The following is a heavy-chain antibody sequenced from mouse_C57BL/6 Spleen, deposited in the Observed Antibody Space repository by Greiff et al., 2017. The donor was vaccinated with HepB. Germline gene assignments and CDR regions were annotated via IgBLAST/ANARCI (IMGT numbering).Heavy chain of an antibody. CDR3: ARQGELVDY. Sequence: EVKLVESGGDLVKPGGSLKLSCAASGFTFSSYGMSWVRQTPDKRLEWVATISSGGSYTYYPDSVKGRFTISRDNAKNTLYLQMSSLKSEDTAMYYCARQGELVDYWGQGTTLTVSS. J-gene: IGHJ2*01. CDR2: ISSGGSYT. V-gene: IGHV5-6*01. CDR1: GFTFSSYG. D-gene: IGHD4-1*01.